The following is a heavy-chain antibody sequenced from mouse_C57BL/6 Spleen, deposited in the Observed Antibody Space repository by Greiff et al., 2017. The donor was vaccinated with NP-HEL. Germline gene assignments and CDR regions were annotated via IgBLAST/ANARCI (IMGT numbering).Heavy chain of an antibody. V-gene: IGHV7-3*01. CDR1: GFTFTDYY. CDR2: IRNKANGYTT. D-gene: IGHD4-1*01. CDR3: ARWNWDFDY. J-gene: IGHJ2*01. Sequence: EVKLMESGGGLVQPGGSLSLSCAASGFTFTDYYMSWVRQPPGQALEWLGFIRNKANGYTTEYSASVKGRFTISRDNSQSILYLQMNALRAEDSATDYGARWNWDFDYWGQGTTLTVSS.